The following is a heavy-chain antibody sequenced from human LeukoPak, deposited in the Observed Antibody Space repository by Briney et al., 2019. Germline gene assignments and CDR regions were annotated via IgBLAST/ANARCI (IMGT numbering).Heavy chain of an antibody. J-gene: IGHJ4*02. CDR2: IYYSGST. CDR1: GGSISSYY. CDR3: ARYPAGYSSSYYFDY. D-gene: IGHD6-6*01. Sequence: SETLSLTCTVSGGSISSYYWSWIRQPPGKGLEWIGYIYYSGSTNYNPSLKSRVTISVDTSKNQFSLKLSSVTAADTAVYYCARYPAGYSSSYYFDYWGQGTLVTVSS. V-gene: IGHV4-59*01.